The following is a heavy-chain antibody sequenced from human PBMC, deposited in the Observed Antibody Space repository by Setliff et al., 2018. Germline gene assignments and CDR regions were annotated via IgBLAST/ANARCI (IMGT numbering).Heavy chain of an antibody. J-gene: IGHJ2*01. D-gene: IGHD5-12*01. V-gene: IGHV3-7*01. CDR3: ARSPDRWLGYFDL. CDR1: GLSYTNDW. Sequence: PGGSLRLSCTASGLSYTNDWVSWVRQAPGKGLEWVANIKTDESEKYYVDSVKGRFTISGDNAKNSLYLQMNSLRAEDTAVYYCARSPDRWLGYFDLWGRGTQVTVSS. CDR2: IKTDESEK.